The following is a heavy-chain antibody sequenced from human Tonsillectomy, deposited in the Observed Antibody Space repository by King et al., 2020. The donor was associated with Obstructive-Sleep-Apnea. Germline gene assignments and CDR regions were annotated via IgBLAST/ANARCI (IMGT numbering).Heavy chain of an antibody. CDR1: GFNFSTHW. Sequence: VQLVESGGGLVQPGGSLRLSCAASGFNFSTHWMTWVRQAPGKGLEWVANVKQDGSDKYYVDAVKGRFAISRDNAKNSLFLQMNSLGAEDTAVYYCARDSHLGATSKYFQHWGQGTLVTVSS. V-gene: IGHV3-7*01. J-gene: IGHJ1*01. D-gene: IGHD1-26*01. CDR3: ARDSHLGATSKYFQH. CDR2: VKQDGSDK.